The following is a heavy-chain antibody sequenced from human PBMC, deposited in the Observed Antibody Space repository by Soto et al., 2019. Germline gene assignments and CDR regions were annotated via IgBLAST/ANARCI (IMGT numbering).Heavy chain of an antibody. D-gene: IGHD4-4*01. Sequence: SETLSLTCTVSGGSISSYYWSWIRQPPGKGLEWIGYIYYSGSTNYNPSLKSRVTISVDTSKNQFSLKLSSVTAADTAVYYCARSVADYSNPPNSSDPWGQGPLVTLST. J-gene: IGHJ5*02. CDR1: GGSISSYY. V-gene: IGHV4-59*08. CDR3: ARSVADYSNPPNSSDP. CDR2: IYYSGST.